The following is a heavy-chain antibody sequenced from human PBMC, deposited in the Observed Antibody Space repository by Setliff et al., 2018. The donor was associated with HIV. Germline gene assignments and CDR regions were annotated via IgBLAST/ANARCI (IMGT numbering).Heavy chain of an antibody. CDR3: ARWPPHRSSDYDQEYYFDY. Sequence: SETLSLTCSVTGGSTSTHYWSWIRQPPGKGLEWIATIHYSGSSDYSPSLKGRVTISVDTSKNQFSLNLSSVTAADTAVYYCARWPPHRSSDYDQEYYFDYWGQGTLVTVSS. CDR2: IHYSGSS. D-gene: IGHD3-22*01. CDR1: GGSTSTHY. J-gene: IGHJ4*02. V-gene: IGHV4-59*11.